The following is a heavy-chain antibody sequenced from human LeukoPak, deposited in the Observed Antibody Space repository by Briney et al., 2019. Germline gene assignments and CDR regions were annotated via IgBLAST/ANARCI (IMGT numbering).Heavy chain of an antibody. CDR1: GYTFTSYG. CDR3: ARVLPRVRFLEWPDY. D-gene: IGHD3-3*01. J-gene: IGHJ4*02. V-gene: IGHV1-18*01. Sequence: ASVKVSCKASGYTFTSYGISWVRQAPGQGLEWMGWISAYNGNTSYAQKLQGRVTMTTDTSTSTAYMELRSLRSDDTAVYYCARVLPRVRFLEWPDYWGQGTLVTVSS. CDR2: ISAYNGNT.